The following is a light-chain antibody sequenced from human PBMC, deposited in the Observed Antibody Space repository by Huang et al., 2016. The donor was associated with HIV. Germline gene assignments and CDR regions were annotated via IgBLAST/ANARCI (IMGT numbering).Light chain of an antibody. CDR1: QSVTHS. CDR2: GTS. Sequence: IVMTQSPDTLSVSPGERATLSCRAGQSVTHSLAWYQQKPGQAPRLLIYGTSTRATGIPGRFSGSGSGTDFTLTNSSLQSDDFGVYYCQQYHYWPPVTFGQGTKVEI. CDR3: QQYHYWPPVT. J-gene: IGKJ1*01. V-gene: IGKV3-15*01.